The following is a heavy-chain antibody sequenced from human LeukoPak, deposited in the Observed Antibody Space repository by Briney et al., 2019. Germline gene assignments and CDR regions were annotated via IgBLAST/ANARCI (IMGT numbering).Heavy chain of an antibody. Sequence: GGSLRLSCAASGFTFDDYGMSWVRQAPGKGLEWVSGINWNGGSTGYADSVKGRFTISRDNAKNSLYLQMNSLRAEDTALYYCAREGEYCSGGSCYVPLDYWGQGTLVTVSS. J-gene: IGHJ4*02. V-gene: IGHV3-20*04. CDR3: AREGEYCSGGSCYVPLDY. D-gene: IGHD2-15*01. CDR1: GFTFDDYG. CDR2: INWNGGST.